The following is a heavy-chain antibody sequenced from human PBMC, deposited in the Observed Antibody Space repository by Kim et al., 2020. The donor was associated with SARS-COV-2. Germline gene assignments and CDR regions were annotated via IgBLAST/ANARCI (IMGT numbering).Heavy chain of an antibody. Sequence: AETLSLTCAVYGGSFSGYYWSWIRQPPGKGLEWIGEINHSGSTNYNPSLKSRVTISVDTSKNQFSLKLSSVTAADTAVYYCARGTITMIVVVIIPYYYYYMDVWGKGTPVTVSS. CDR3: ARGTITMIVVVIIPYYYYYMDV. J-gene: IGHJ6*03. CDR1: GGSFSGYY. V-gene: IGHV4-34*01. D-gene: IGHD3-22*01. CDR2: INHSGST.